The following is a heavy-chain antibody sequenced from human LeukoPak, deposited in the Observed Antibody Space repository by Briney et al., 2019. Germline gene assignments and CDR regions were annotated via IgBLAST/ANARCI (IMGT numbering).Heavy chain of an antibody. J-gene: IGHJ4*02. Sequence: GGSLRLSCAASGFTFSDYYMSWIRQAPGKGLEWVSYISSSSRYTNYADSVKGRFTISRDNAKNSLYLQMNSLRAEDTAVYYCARDLRSNTAMVTFDYWGQGTLVTVSS. CDR2: ISSSSRYT. CDR3: ARDLRSNTAMVTFDY. V-gene: IGHV3-11*06. CDR1: GFTFSDYY. D-gene: IGHD5-18*01.